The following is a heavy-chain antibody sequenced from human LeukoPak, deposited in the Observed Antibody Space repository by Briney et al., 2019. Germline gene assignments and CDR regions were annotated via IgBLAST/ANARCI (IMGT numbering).Heavy chain of an antibody. CDR1: GASISSSS. V-gene: IGHV4-59*01. Sequence: SETLSLTCTISGASISSSSWSWIRQPPGKGLEWIGYIYCSGSTNYNPSLKSRVTISVDTSKNQFSPKLSSVTAADTAVYYCARDTLESYGSGSYRWFDPWGQGTLVTVSS. CDR2: IYCSGST. D-gene: IGHD3-10*01. CDR3: ARDTLESYGSGSYRWFDP. J-gene: IGHJ5*02.